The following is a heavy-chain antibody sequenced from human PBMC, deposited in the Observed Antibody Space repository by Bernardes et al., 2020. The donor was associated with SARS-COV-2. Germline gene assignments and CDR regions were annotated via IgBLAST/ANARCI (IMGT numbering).Heavy chain of an antibody. CDR1: GFSVSSYW. D-gene: IGHD3-10*01. J-gene: IGHJ5*02. CDR3: SRDTFGPSDT. Sequence: GGSLRLSCAASGFSVSSYWMHWVRQAPGKGLAWVSRINPNGDTTNFAASVRGRFTISRDNARSMLFLHMSSLRDEDTAVYYCSRDTFGPSDTWGQGTLVTVAS. CDR2: INPNGDTT. V-gene: IGHV3-74*01.